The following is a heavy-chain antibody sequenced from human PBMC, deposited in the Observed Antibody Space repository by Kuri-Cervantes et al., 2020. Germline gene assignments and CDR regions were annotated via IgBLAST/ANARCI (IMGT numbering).Heavy chain of an antibody. CDR3: AREEYYDFWSGDYSGYYYYMDV. J-gene: IGHJ6*03. D-gene: IGHD3-3*01. Sequence: GESLKISCAASGFTFSSYWMSWVRQAPGKGLEWVANRKQGGREKYYVDSGKGRFTISRDNSKNSLYLQMNSLRAEDTAVYYCAREEYYDFWSGDYSGYYYYMDVWGKGTTVTVSS. CDR1: GFTFSSYW. V-gene: IGHV3-7*01. CDR2: RKQGGREK.